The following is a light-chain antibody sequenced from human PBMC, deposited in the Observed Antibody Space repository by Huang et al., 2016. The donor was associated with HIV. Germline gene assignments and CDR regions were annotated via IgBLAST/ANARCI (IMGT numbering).Light chain of an antibody. Sequence: EIVMTQSPATLSGSPGERATLSCRASQSVSSNVAWYQQKPGQAPRLLIYGASTRATGVPARFRGSGSGTEFTLTISSLQSEDFVVYYCQQYNNWPPITFGQGTRLEIK. CDR3: QQYNNWPPIT. V-gene: IGKV3-15*01. J-gene: IGKJ5*01. CDR2: GAS. CDR1: QSVSSN.